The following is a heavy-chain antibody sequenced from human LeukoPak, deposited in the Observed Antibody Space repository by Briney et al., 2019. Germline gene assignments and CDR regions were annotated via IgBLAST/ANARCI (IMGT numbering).Heavy chain of an antibody. CDR1: AFTFSRYG. Sequence: GGSLRLSCAASAFTFSRYGMHWVRQAPGKGLEWVAFIRYDGNNKYYADSVKGRFTISRDNSKYTLYLQMNSLRAEDTALYYCARDPYSGSYGNYYYFMDVWGKGTTVTISS. V-gene: IGHV3-30*02. J-gene: IGHJ6*03. CDR2: IRYDGNNK. CDR3: ARDPYSGSYGNYYYFMDV. D-gene: IGHD1-26*01.